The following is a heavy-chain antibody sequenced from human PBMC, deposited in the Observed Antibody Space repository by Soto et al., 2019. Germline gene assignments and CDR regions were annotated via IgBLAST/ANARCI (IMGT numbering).Heavy chain of an antibody. V-gene: IGHV3-23*01. CDR2: ISGSGGTT. J-gene: IGHJ6*01. CDR3: AKGGVGYYDSTGYYLYYYYGMDG. D-gene: IGHD3-22*01. CDR1: GFTFSSYS. Sequence: EVQLLESGGGLVQPGGSLRLSCAASGFTFSSYSMIWVRQAQGKGLEWDSAISGSGGTTYYADSVKGRFTISRDNSKNTLYLQMNSLRAERTAVYYCAKGGVGYYDSTGYYLYYYYGMDGWGQGTTVTVSS.